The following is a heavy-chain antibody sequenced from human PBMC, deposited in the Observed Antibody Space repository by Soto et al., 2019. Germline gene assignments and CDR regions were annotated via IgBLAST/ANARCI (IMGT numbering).Heavy chain of an antibody. V-gene: IGHV3-33*01. CDR3: ARDYYDSSGYLDY. CDR1: GFTFSSYG. J-gene: IGHJ4*02. CDR2: IWYDGSNK. Sequence: PGGSLILSCAASGFTFSSYGMHWVRQAPGKGLEWVAVIWYDGSNKYYADSVKGRFTISRDNSKNTLYLQMNSLRAEDTAVYYCARDYYDSSGYLDYWGQGTLVTVSS. D-gene: IGHD3-22*01.